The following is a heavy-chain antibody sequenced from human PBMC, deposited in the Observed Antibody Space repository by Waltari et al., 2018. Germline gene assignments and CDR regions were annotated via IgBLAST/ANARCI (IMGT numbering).Heavy chain of an antibody. CDR3: AEGGSYYSMGFDY. J-gene: IGHJ4*02. CDR2: IYHSGRT. D-gene: IGHD1-26*01. Sequence: QVQLQESGPGLVKPSETLSLTCTVSGYSISSGYYWGWIRQPPGKGLEWIGSIYHSGRTYYNPSLKSRVTISVDTSKNPFSLKLSSVTAADTAVYYCAEGGSYYSMGFDYWGQGTLVTVSS. V-gene: IGHV4-38-2*02. CDR1: GYSISSGYY.